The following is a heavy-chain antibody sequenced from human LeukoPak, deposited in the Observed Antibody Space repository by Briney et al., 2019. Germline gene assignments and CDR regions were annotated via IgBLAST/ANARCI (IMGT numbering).Heavy chain of an antibody. CDR1: GFTFSGYA. D-gene: IGHD4-11*01. J-gene: IGHJ4*02. Sequence: GGSLRLSCAASGFTFSGYAMIWVRQAPGKGLEWVSTFGATGNTFYADSVKGRFTISRDNSKNTLYLQMNSLRAEDTAVYYCARVPHDYSLFGYFDYWGQGTLVTISS. CDR2: FGATGNT. CDR3: ARVPHDYSLFGYFDY. V-gene: IGHV3-23*01.